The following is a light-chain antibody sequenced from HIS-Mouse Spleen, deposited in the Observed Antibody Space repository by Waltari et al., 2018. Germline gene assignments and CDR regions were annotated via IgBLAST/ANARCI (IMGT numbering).Light chain of an antibody. V-gene: IGLV3-21*03. CDR3: QVWDSSSDHYV. Sequence: SYVLTQPPSVSVAPGKTARITCGGNNIGSKSVHWYQQKPGQAPVLVVYDDSARPSGSPERFSGSNSGNTATLTISRVEAGDEADYYCQVWDSSSDHYVFGTGTKLTVL. CDR2: DDS. CDR1: NIGSKS. J-gene: IGLJ1*01.